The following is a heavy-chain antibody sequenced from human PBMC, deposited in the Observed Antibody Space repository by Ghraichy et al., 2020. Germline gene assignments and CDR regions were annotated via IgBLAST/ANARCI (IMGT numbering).Heavy chain of an antibody. CDR2: IKHDGSEK. CDR3: ARLGSGLAYYYYGMDV. V-gene: IGHV3-7*03. Sequence: GESLNISCAAAGFGFSSYWMSWVRQAPGKGLEWVANIKHDGSEKYYVDSVKGRFTISRDNAKNSLYLQMNSLRAEDTAVYYCARLGSGLAYYYYGMDVWGQGTTVTVSS. D-gene: IGHD3-10*01. J-gene: IGHJ6*02. CDR1: GFGFSSYW.